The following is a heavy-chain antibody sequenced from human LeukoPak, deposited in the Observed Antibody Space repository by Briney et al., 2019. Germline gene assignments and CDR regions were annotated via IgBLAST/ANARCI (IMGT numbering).Heavy chain of an antibody. D-gene: IGHD6-19*01. J-gene: IGHJ4*02. CDR1: GYTFTGYY. V-gene: IGHV1-2*02. CDR3: ASHSSGWYEYYFDY. Sequence: ASVKVSCKASGYTFTGYYMHWVRQAPGQGLECMGWINPNSGGTNYAQKFQGRVTMTRDTSISTAYMELSRLRSDDTAVYYCASHSSGWYEYYFDYWGQGTLVTVSS. CDR2: INPNSGGT.